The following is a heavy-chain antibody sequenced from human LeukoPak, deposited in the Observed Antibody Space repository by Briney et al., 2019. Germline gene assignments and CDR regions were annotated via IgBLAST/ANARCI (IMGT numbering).Heavy chain of an antibody. Sequence: PSETLSLTRTVSGGSISSGSYYWGWIRQPPGKGLQWIGSIYYTGITYYNPSLKSRVTMSVDTSKNQFSLKLSSVTAADTAVYYCGGSYASGSYYHYWGQGTLVTVSS. CDR2: IYYTGIT. CDR1: GGSISSGSYY. V-gene: IGHV4-39*01. J-gene: IGHJ4*02. D-gene: IGHD3-10*01. CDR3: GGSYASGSYYHY.